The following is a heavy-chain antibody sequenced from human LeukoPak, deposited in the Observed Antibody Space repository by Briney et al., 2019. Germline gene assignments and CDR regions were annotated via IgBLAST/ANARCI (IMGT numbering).Heavy chain of an antibody. D-gene: IGHD6-13*01. V-gene: IGHV1-18*04. J-gene: IGHJ5*02. Sequence: ASVKVSCKASGYTFTGYYMHWVRQAPGQGLEWMGWISAYNGNTNYAQKLQGRVTMTTDTSTSTAYMELRSLRSDDTAVYYCARERGEAAPRLDPWGQGTLVTVSS. CDR3: ARERGEAAPRLDP. CDR1: GYTFTGYY. CDR2: ISAYNGNT.